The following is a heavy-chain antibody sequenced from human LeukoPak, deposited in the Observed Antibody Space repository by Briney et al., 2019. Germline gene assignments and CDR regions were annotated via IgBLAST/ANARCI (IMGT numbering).Heavy chain of an antibody. CDR1: GFTFSGSA. D-gene: IGHD2/OR15-2a*01. Sequence: GGSLRLSCAASGFTFSGSAMHWVRQASGKGLEWVGRIRSKANSYATAYAASVKGRFTISRDDSKNTAYLQMNSLKTEDTAVYYCARDHGLLRRSTRLSDAFDIWGQGTMVTVSS. J-gene: IGHJ3*02. V-gene: IGHV3-73*01. CDR3: ARDHGLLRRSTRLSDAFDI. CDR2: IRSKANSYAT.